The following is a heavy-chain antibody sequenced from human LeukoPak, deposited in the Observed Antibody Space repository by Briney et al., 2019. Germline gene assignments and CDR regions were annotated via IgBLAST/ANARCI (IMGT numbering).Heavy chain of an antibody. CDR3: ARGILVQAYAAFDY. D-gene: IGHD4/OR15-4a*01. CDR2: IIHTRRT. CDR1: GGSFSGYY. Sequence: PSETLSLTCGVYGGSFSGYYWTWIRQSPGMGLEWIGEIIHTRRTNYNPPLTSRVSISADTSNNQLSLELTSVTAADTAVSYCARGILVQAYAAFDYRGTGSLVTVAS. J-gene: IGHJ4*02. V-gene: IGHV4-34*01.